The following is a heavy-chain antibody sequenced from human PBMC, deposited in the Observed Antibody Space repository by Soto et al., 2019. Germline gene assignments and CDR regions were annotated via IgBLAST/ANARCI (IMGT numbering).Heavy chain of an antibody. CDR2: ISTGNGNT. D-gene: IGHD3-22*01. J-gene: IGHJ6*02. CDR3: ARKIEYYYDSSGPLYGMDV. Sequence: ASVKVSCKASGYTFTNYPMHWARQAPGQGLEYLGWISTGNGNTKCSQRFQGRVTITWDPSATTTYMELSSLRSEDTAVYYCARKIEYYYDSSGPLYGMDVWGQGTTVTVSS. CDR1: GYTFTNYP. V-gene: IGHV1-3*04.